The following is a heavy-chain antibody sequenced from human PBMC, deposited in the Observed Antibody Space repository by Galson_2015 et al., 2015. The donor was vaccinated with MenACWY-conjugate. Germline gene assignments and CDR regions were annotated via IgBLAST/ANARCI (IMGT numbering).Heavy chain of an antibody. Sequence: SVKVSCKASGYTFTSYDINWVRQAPGQGLEWMGWMNSNSGNTGYAQKFQGRVTMTRNTSISTAYMELSSLRSEDTAVYYCARGGDYDMWTGRYFYYMDVWGKGTTVTVAS. D-gene: IGHD3-9*01. CDR2: MNSNSGNT. J-gene: IGHJ6*03. CDR1: GYTFTSYD. V-gene: IGHV1-8*01. CDR3: ARGGDYDMWTGRYFYYMDV.